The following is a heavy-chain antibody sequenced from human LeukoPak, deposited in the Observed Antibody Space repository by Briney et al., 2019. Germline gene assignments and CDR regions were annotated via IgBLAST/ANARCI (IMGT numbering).Heavy chain of an antibody. Sequence: GGSLRLSCAASGFTFSSYEMNWVRQAPGKGLEWVSYISRGGSTIYYADSVKGRFTISRDNAKNSLYLQMNSLRAEDTAVYYCAREGGYSGYDSGYYFDYWGQGTLVTVSS. J-gene: IGHJ4*02. D-gene: IGHD5-12*01. CDR2: ISRGGSTI. V-gene: IGHV3-48*03. CDR1: GFTFSSYE. CDR3: AREGGYSGYDSGYYFDY.